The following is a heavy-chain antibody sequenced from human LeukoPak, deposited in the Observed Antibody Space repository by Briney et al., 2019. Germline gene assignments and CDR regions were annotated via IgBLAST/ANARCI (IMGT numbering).Heavy chain of an antibody. D-gene: IGHD5-18*01. CDR3: ARDHDTAMAFDY. Sequence: GGSLRLSCAASGFTFSSHAMSWVRQAPGKGIEWVSAISGSGGSTYYADSVKGRFTISRDNSKTTLYLQMNSLRAEDTAVYYCARDHDTAMAFDYWGQGTLVTVSS. V-gene: IGHV3-23*01. J-gene: IGHJ4*02. CDR1: GFTFSSHA. CDR2: ISGSGGST.